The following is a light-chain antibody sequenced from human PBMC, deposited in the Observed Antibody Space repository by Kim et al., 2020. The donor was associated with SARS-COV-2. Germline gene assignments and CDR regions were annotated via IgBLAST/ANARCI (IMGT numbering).Light chain of an antibody. CDR1: NIGSKS. CDR2: RDG. J-gene: IGLJ2*01. Sequence: SYELTQPLSVSVALGQTARITCGGNNIGSKSVHWYQQKPGQAPVLVIYRDGDRPSGIPERFSGSNSGNTATLTISRAQAGDEADYYCQVWDSSPVIFGGGTQLTVL. V-gene: IGLV3-9*01. CDR3: QVWDSSPVI.